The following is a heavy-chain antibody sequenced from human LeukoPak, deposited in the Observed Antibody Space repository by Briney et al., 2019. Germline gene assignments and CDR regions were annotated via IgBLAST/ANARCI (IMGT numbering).Heavy chain of an antibody. V-gene: IGHV4-4*07. J-gene: IGHJ6*03. CDR1: GGSISSYY. CDR3: ARGSLRNYCYYYMDV. Sequence: SETLSLTCTVSGGSISSYYWSWIRQPAGKGLEWIGRIYTSGSTNYNPSLKSRVTISVDKSKNQFSLKLSSVTAADTAVYYCARGSLRNYCYYYMDVWGKGTTVTVSS. CDR2: IYTSGST. D-gene: IGHD3-16*01.